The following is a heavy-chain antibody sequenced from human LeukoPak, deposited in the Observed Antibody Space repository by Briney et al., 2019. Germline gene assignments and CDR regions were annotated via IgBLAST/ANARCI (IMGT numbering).Heavy chain of an antibody. CDR2: INTNGDTT. Sequence: GGSLRLSCSASGFIFSDFAMHWVRQAPGKALEYVAAINTNGDTTYYADYVKGRFTISRDNSKNTVFLQMGSLRPDDTAVYYCVKTIYGYAVRDYWGRGARVTVAS. D-gene: IGHD3-3*01. V-gene: IGHV3-64D*06. CDR1: GFIFSDFA. CDR3: VKTIYGYAVRDY. J-gene: IGHJ4*02.